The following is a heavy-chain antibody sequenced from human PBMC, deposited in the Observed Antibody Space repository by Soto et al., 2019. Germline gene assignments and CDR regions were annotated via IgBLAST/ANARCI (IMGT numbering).Heavy chain of an antibody. CDR1: GFTFSSYW. D-gene: IGHD5-12*01. V-gene: IGHV3-7*03. CDR2: IKADGTEK. CDR3: VTAVRGYNANGDL. Sequence: GGSLRLACVGSGFTFSSYWMGWVRQTPGKGLEWVATIKADGTEKYHVDSVKGRFTFSRDNAKTSVYLEMNSLRAEDTAVYYCVTAVRGYNANGDLWGQGTTVTVSS. J-gene: IGHJ6*02.